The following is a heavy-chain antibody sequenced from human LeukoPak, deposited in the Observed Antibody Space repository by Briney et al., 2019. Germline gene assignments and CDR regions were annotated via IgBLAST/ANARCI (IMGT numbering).Heavy chain of an antibody. J-gene: IGHJ4*02. CDR1: GFTFSSYG. V-gene: IGHV3-23*01. CDR3: ANRVDRGNNYFDY. D-gene: IGHD2-15*01. Sequence: GGSLRLSCAASGFTFSSYGMSWVRQAPGKGLEWVSVISGSGGSTYYADSVKGRFTISRGNSKNTLFLQLNSLRAEDTAVYYCANRVDRGNNYFDYGGQETLVTVSS. CDR2: ISGSGGST.